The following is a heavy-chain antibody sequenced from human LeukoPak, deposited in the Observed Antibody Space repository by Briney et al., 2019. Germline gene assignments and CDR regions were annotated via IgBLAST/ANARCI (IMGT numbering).Heavy chain of an antibody. CDR2: INHSGST. V-gene: IGHV4-34*01. J-gene: IGHJ4*02. D-gene: IGHD2-2*03. CDR3: ARGGGYCSSTSCYGGVDY. Sequence: PSETLSLSCAVYGGSFSGYYWSWIRQSPEEGVGWIGEINHSGSTNYNPSLKSRATISVDTSKRQFSLKLSSVTAADTAVYYCARGGGYCSSTSCYGGVDYWGQGTLVTVSS. CDR1: GGSFSGYY.